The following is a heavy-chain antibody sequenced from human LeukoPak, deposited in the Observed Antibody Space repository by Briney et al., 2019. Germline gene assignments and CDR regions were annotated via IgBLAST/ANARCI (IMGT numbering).Heavy chain of an antibody. CDR1: GGSISSTSYY. D-gene: IGHD3-22*01. J-gene: IGHJ4*02. V-gene: IGHV4-39*01. CDR3: ARHNYYDSSDFDY. Sequence: SETLSLTCLVSGGSISSTSYYWGWIRQSPGRGLEWIGSFYYTGSIFDNRSLRSRVTISVDRSKNQFSLKLSSVTAADTAVYYCARHNYYDSSDFDYWGQGTLVTVSS. CDR2: FYYTGSI.